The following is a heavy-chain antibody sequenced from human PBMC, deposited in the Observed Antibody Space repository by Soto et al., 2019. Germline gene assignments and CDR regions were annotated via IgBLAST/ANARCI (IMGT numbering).Heavy chain of an antibody. V-gene: IGHV1-69*13. J-gene: IGHJ5*02. CDR2: IIPIFATA. CDR3: ARENPNSSPGWFDT. Sequence: SVKVSCKASGGTFSGDNFSWVRQAPGQGLEWMGGIIPIFATAIYAQKFQGRVTITADESTSTVYMEVSSPRSDDTAVYYCARENPNSSPGWFDTWGQGAPVTVSS. D-gene: IGHD6-6*01. CDR1: GGTFSGDN.